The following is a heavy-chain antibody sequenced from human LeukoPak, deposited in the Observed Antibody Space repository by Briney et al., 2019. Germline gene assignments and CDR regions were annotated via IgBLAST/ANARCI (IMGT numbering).Heavy chain of an antibody. CDR2: IYSGGST. V-gene: IGHV3-66*01. Sequence: GGSLRLSCAASGFTVSSNYMSWVRQAPGKGLEWVSVIYSGGSTYYADSVKGRFTISRDNSKNTLYLQMNSLRAEDTAVYYCARDFEYYYDSSGYFLFDYWGQGTLVTVSS. CDR3: ARDFEYYYDSSGYFLFDY. J-gene: IGHJ4*02. D-gene: IGHD3-22*01. CDR1: GFTVSSNY.